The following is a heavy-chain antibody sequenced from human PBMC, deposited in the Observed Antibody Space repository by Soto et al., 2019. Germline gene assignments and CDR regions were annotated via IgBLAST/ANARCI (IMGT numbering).Heavy chain of an antibody. CDR1: GGSISSDY. CDR2: IYYSGST. D-gene: IGHD5-12*01. CDR3: ARDYREMATTYYYYYYGMDA. V-gene: IGHV4-59*01. J-gene: IGHJ6*02. Sequence: PSETLSLTCTVSGGSISSDYWSWIRQPPGKGLEWIGYIYYSGSTNYNPSLKSRVTISVDTSKNQFSLKLSSVTAADTAVYYCARDYREMATTYYYYYYGMDAWGQGTTVT.